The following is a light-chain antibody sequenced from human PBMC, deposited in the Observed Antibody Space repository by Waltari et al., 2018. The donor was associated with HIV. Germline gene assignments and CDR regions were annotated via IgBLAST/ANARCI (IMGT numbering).Light chain of an antibody. CDR3: QTWDTSTASYV. Sequence: SYEVSQPPSVSVSPGQTASISCYGDKWADKYVAWYQQKPGQFPVLVIFQHNKRPSGIPERFSGSKSGNTATLTIRGTQTMDDADYFCQTWDTSTASYVFGTGTTVTVL. V-gene: IGLV3-1*01. CDR2: QHN. J-gene: IGLJ1*01. CDR1: KWADKY.